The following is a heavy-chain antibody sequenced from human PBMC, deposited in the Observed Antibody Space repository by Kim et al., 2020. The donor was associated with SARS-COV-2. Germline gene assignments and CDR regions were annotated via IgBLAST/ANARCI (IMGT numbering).Heavy chain of an antibody. CDR3: ATRDCSSTSCSFLGYYYYYGMDV. J-gene: IGHJ6*02. Sequence: GGSLRLSCAASGFTVSSNYMSWVRQAPGKGLEWVSVIYSGGSTYYADSVKGRFTISRDNSKNTLYLQMNSLRAEDTAVYYCATRDCSSTSCSFLGYYYYYGMDVWGQGTTVTVSS. CDR2: IYSGGST. D-gene: IGHD2-2*01. V-gene: IGHV3-53*01. CDR1: GFTVSSNY.